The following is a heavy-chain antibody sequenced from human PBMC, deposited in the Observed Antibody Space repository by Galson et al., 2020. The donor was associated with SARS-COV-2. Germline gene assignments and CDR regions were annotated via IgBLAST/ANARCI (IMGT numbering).Heavy chain of an antibody. CDR2: ISYSGST. Sequence: SETLSLTCTVSAGSISTSSDYWGWIRQPPGKGLEWIATISYSGSTYYNPSLKSRVMISVDKSKNQFYLKMSSVTAADTAVYYCARRKYYNYYMDVWGKGTTVTISS. V-gene: IGHV4-39*01. CDR3: ARRKYYNYYMDV. J-gene: IGHJ6*03. CDR1: AGSISTSSDY.